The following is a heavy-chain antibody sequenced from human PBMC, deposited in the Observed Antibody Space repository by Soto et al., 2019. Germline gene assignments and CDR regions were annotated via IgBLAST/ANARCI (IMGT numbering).Heavy chain of an antibody. Sequence: SETLSLTCAVSGYSISRGYYWGWIRQPPGKGLEWIASIYHSGSSYYNPSPKSRVTISVDTSKNHFSLKLGSVSAADTAVYYCASDSYGRPFDFWGQGALVTVSS. J-gene: IGHJ4*02. CDR3: ASDSYGRPFDF. CDR2: IYHSGSS. D-gene: IGHD5-18*01. V-gene: IGHV4-38-2*01. CDR1: GYSISRGYY.